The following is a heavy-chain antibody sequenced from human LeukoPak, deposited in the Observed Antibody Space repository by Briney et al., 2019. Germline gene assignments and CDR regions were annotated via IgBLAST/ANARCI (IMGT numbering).Heavy chain of an antibody. V-gene: IGHV6-1*01. J-gene: IGHJ3*02. CDR3: CHSLSGRTGAFDI. CDR1: GDSVSSNSAA. D-gene: IGHD2-21*01. Sequence: SQTLSLTCAISGDSVSSNSAAWNWIRQSPSRGLEWLGRTYYRYKWYNDYAVSVKSRITINPDTSKNQFSLQLDSVTPEDTAVYYCCHSLSGRTGAFDIWGRGTVVTVSS. CDR2: TYYRYKWYN.